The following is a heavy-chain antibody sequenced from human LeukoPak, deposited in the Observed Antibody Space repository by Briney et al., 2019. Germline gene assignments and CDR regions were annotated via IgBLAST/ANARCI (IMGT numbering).Heavy chain of an antibody. V-gene: IGHV3-9*01. J-gene: IGHJ4*02. CDR3: AKDNRRHYTSGPNPDSLH. CDR2: ISWNSGSI. Sequence: GGSLRLSCAASGLTFSGHWMHWVRQPPGKGLEWVSGISWNSGSIDYADSVKGRFTISRDNAKNSLYLQMNSLRVEDTAFYYCAKDNRRHYTSGPNPDSLHWGQGALVTVSS. D-gene: IGHD6-19*01. CDR1: GLTFSGHW.